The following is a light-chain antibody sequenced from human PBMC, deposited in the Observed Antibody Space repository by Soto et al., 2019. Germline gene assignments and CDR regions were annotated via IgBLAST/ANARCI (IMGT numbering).Light chain of an antibody. CDR2: GAS. CDR1: LGISNF. V-gene: IGKV1-9*01. Sequence: IQLTQSPSSLSASFGDTVAISCRASLGISNFIAWYQLKPGKAPKLLIYGASTLQTGVPSRFSGSRSGTDFSLIISGLQPEDFATYYCQQLNSYPPISFGKGTRL. CDR3: QQLNSYPPIS. J-gene: IGKJ5*01.